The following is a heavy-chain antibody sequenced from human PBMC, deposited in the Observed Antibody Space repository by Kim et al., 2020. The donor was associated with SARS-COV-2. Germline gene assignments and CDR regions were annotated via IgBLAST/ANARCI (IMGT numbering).Heavy chain of an antibody. CDR1: GFTVSSNY. V-gene: IGHV3-53*01. Sequence: GGSLRLSCAASGFTVSSNYMSWVRQAPGKGLEWVSVIYSGGSTYYADSVKGRFTISRDNSKNTLYLQMNSLRAEDTAVYYCASPVPGDYSSGVQTPKYYYYGMDVWGQGTTVTVSS. CDR2: IYSGGST. D-gene: IGHD6-19*01. J-gene: IGHJ6*02. CDR3: ASPVPGDYSSGVQTPKYYYYGMDV.